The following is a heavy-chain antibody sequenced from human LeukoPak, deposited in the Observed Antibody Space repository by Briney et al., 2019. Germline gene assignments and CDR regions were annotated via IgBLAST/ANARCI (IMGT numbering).Heavy chain of an antibody. Sequence: ASVKVSCKASGYTFTSYGISWVRQAPGQGLEWMGWISAYNGNTNYAQKLQGRVTMTTDTSTSTAYMELRSLRSDDTAVYYCARDTIMITFGGVIASFDYWGQGTLVTVSS. CDR2: ISAYNGNT. J-gene: IGHJ4*02. D-gene: IGHD3-16*02. CDR1: GYTFTSYG. CDR3: ARDTIMITFGGVIASFDY. V-gene: IGHV1-18*01.